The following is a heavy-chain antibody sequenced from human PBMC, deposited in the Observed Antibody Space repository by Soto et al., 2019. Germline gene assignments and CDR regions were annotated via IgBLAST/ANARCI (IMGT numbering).Heavy chain of an antibody. CDR2: IIPIFGTA. V-gene: IGHV1-69*06. Sequence: GASVKVSCKASGGTFSSYAISWVRQAPGQGLEWMGGIIPIFGTANYAQKFQGRVTITVDKSTSTAYMELSSLRSEDTAVYYCARDPGDSSSPLPSDYGGQEPLVTVS. CDR3: ARDPGDSSSPLPSDY. D-gene: IGHD6-6*01. J-gene: IGHJ4*02. CDR1: GGTFSSYA.